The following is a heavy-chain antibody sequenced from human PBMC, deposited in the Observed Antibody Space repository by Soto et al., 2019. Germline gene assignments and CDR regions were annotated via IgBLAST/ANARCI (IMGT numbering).Heavy chain of an antibody. D-gene: IGHD3-22*01. V-gene: IGHV4-30-2*01. Sequence: PSETLSLTCAVSGGSISSGGYSWSWIRQPPGKGLEWIGYMYHSGSTYYNPSLKSRVTISIDRSKNQFSLKLSSVTAADTAVYYCARDINGGSGYTPPGYWGQGTLVTVSS. CDR1: GGSISSGGYS. CDR2: MYHSGST. J-gene: IGHJ4*02. CDR3: ARDINGGSGYTPPGY.